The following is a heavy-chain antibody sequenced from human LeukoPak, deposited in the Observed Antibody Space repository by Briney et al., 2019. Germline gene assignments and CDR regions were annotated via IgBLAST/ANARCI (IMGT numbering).Heavy chain of an antibody. Sequence: HSGGSLRLSCAASGFTFDDYAIYWVRQGPGKGLEWVSLISGDGGSIYYADSVKGRFTISRDNIKNSLYLQMNSLRTEDTALYYCAKEDYSSSWYALDYWGQGTLVTVSS. CDR3: AKEDYSSSWYALDY. J-gene: IGHJ4*02. CDR1: GFTFDDYA. D-gene: IGHD6-13*01. CDR2: ISGDGGSI. V-gene: IGHV3-43*02.